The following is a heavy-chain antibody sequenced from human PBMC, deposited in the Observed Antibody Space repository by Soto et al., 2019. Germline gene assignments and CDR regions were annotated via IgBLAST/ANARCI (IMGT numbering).Heavy chain of an antibody. V-gene: IGHV5-10-1*01. CDR2: IDPSDSYT. CDR1: GYSFTNYW. J-gene: IGHJ6*02. Sequence: GESLKISCKGSGYSFTNYWISWVRQMPGKGLEWMGRIDPSDSYTIYSPSFQGHVSISADKSISTAYLQWSSLKASDTAMYYCARLYILTKEYGLDVWGQGTTVTVSS. CDR3: ARLYILTKEYGLDV. D-gene: IGHD3-9*01.